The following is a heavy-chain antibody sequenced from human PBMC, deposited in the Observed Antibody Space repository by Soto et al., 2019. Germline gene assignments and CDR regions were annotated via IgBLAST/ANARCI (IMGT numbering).Heavy chain of an antibody. Sequence: SETLSLTCTVSGGSISSSSYYWGWIRQPPGKGLEWIGSIYYSGSTYYNPSLKSRVTISVDTSKNQFSLKLSSVTAADTAVYYCASRTMITFGGVIVQGWFDPWGQGTLVTVSS. J-gene: IGHJ5*02. CDR3: ASRTMITFGGVIVQGWFDP. CDR2: IYYSGST. V-gene: IGHV4-39*01. CDR1: GGSISSSSYY. D-gene: IGHD3-16*02.